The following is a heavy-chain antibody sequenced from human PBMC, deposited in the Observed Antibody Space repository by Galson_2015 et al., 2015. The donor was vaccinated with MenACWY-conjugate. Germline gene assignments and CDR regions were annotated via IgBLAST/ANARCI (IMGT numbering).Heavy chain of an antibody. D-gene: IGHD3-10*01. V-gene: IGHV1-3*01. CDR3: ARSPRDIVSGPSGFLP. CDR2: INAGTGNT. CDR1: EYTFTSFA. Sequence: SVKVSCKASEYTFTSFAMHWVRQAPGQSLEWMGWINAGTGNTEYSQKFQGRVTITTDTSAKTAYMELSSLGSEDTAVYYCARSPRDIVSGPSGFLPWGKAPLVTAPS. J-gene: IGHJ5*02.